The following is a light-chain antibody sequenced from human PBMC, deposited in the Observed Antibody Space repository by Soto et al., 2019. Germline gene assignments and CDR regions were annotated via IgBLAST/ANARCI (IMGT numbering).Light chain of an antibody. Sequence: DIQMTQSPSTLSASVGDRVTITCRASQSISNYLAWYQQKPGKAPKVLIYDASSFESGVPLRFSGSGSGTEFPLTISSLQPDDFATYYCQEYDSYSSTFGQGTKLQIK. V-gene: IGKV1-5*01. CDR3: QEYDSYSST. J-gene: IGKJ2*01. CDR1: QSISNY. CDR2: DAS.